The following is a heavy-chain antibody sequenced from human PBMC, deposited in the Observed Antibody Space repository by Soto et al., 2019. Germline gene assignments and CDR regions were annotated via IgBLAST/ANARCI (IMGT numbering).Heavy chain of an antibody. CDR1: AFAYSTAW. J-gene: IGHJ4*02. V-gene: IGHV3-74*01. Sequence: EVQLVESGGTLVQPGGSLRCSCAASAFAYSTAWMHWDRQAPGEGLVWFSGINPAGRTTNSAASVKGRFTISRDNAKNTLYLEMNILRAADTAVDFWATAGTYRFDNWCLGTLVAFSS. CDR3: ATAGTYRFDN. CDR2: INPAGRTT. D-gene: IGHD1-1*01.